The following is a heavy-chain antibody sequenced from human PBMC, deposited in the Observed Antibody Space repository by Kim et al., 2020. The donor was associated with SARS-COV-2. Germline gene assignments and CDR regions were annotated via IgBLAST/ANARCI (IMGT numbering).Heavy chain of an antibody. V-gene: IGHV3-11*06. Sequence: GGSLRLSCAASGFTFSDYYMSWIRQAPGKGLEWVSYISSSSSYTNYADSVKGRFTISRDNAKNSLYLQMNSLRAEDTAVYYCARGSPDSSGYYFVWGQGTLVTVSS. J-gene: IGHJ4*02. CDR3: ARGSPDSSGYYFV. CDR1: GFTFSDYY. CDR2: ISSSSSYT. D-gene: IGHD3-22*01.